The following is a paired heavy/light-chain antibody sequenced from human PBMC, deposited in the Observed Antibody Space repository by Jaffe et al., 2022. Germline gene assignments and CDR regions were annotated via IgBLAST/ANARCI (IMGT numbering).Light chain of an antibody. CDR2: GAS. V-gene: IGKV3-20*01. J-gene: IGKJ3*01. CDR1: QSVSSSY. Sequence: EIVLTQSPGTLSLSPGERATLSCRASQSVSSSYLAWYQQKPGQAPRLLIYGASSRATGIPDRFSGSGSGTDFTLTISRLEPEDFAVYYCQQYGSSPPKFTFGPGTKVDIK. CDR3: QQYGSSPPKFT.
Heavy chain of an antibody. CDR2: IIPIFGTA. CDR3: ATPTGYSSGWYWDAFDI. D-gene: IGHD6-19*01. CDR1: GGTFSSYA. J-gene: IGHJ3*02. Sequence: QVQLVQSGAEVKKPGSSVKVSCKASGGTFSSYAISWVRQAPGQGLEWMGGIIPIFGTANYAQKFQGRVTITTDESTSTAYMELSSLRSEDTAVYYCATPTGYSSGWYWDAFDIWGQGTMVTVSS. V-gene: IGHV1-69*05.